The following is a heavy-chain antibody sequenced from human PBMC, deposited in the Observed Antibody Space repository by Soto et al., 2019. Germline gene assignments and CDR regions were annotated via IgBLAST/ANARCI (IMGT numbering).Heavy chain of an antibody. CDR1: GFTFSNYD. V-gene: IGHV3-30*18. D-gene: IGHD2-15*01. Sequence: QVQLVESGGGVIQPGRSLRLSCAASGFTFSNYDMHWVRQAPGKGLEWVAVISYDGSNKYYADSVRGRFTISRDNSKNTLCLQMNSLRADDTAGYYGAKAAATYYCSGGYCYNYYFDSWGQGTLVTVSS. CDR3: AKAAATYYCSGGYCYNYYFDS. CDR2: ISYDGSNK. J-gene: IGHJ4*02.